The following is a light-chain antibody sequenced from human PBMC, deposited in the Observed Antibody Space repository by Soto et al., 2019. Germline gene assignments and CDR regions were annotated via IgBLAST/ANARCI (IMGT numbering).Light chain of an antibody. CDR3: LQENNYPLT. J-gene: IGKJ4*01. CDR1: QSISPW. CDR2: AAS. V-gene: IGKV1-6*01. Sequence: IQMTQSPSTLSAFVGDRVTITCRASQSISPWLAWYQQKPGKAPKLLIYAASSLQRGVPSGFSGSGSGTDFTLTIGSRRPENFATYYCLQENNYPLTFGGGTRWIS.